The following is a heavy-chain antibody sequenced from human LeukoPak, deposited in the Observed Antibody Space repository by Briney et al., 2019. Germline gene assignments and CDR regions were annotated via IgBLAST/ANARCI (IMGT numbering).Heavy chain of an antibody. CDR2: VYYGRSP. V-gene: IGHV4-39*02. J-gene: IGHJ4*02. CDR3: ARSSGTGTFSY. Sequence: SETLSLTCTVSGDSISRSTYYWAWIRQPPGKGLEWIGSVYYGRSPYFNPSLESRATISVDTSKNHFSLKMSPVTAADTAVYYCARSSGTGTFSYWGQGTLVTVSS. CDR1: GDSISRSTYY. D-gene: IGHD6-25*01.